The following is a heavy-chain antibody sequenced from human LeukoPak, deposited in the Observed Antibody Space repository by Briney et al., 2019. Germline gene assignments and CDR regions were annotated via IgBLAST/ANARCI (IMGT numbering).Heavy chain of an antibody. CDR1: GFTFSSNA. CDR2: ITANGATT. Sequence: GGSLRLSCAASGFTFSSNAMSWVRQAPGKGLECVSAITANGATTYYADSVKGRFTISRDNSRNTLYPQMNSLRAEDTAVYYCAELGITMIGGVWGKGTTVTISS. D-gene: IGHD3-10*02. CDR3: AELGITMIGGV. V-gene: IGHV3-23*01. J-gene: IGHJ6*04.